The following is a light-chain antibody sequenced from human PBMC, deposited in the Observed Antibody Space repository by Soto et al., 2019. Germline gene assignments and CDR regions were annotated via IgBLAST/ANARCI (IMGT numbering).Light chain of an antibody. J-gene: IGLJ1*01. CDR3: CSYAGRYTYV. V-gene: IGLV2-11*01. Sequence: QSVLTQPRSVSGSPGQSVTISCTGTSSPVGGHHYVSWYQQFPGKAPKLVIYAVSQRPSGVPDRFSGSESGNTASLTISGLQAEDEADYYCCSYAGRYTYVFGTGTKVTVL. CDR1: SSPVGGHHY. CDR2: AVS.